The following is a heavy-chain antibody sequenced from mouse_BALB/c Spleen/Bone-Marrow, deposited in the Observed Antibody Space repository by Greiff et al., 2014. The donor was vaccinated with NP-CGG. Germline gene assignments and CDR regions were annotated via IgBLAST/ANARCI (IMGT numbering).Heavy chain of an antibody. J-gene: IGHJ4*01. D-gene: IGHD1-2*01. CDR2: ISSGSSTI. CDR1: GFTFSSFG. CDR3: TRSEALEAMDY. V-gene: IGHV5-17*02. Sequence: EVKLVESGGGLVQPGGSRKLSCAASGFTFSSFGMHWVRQAPEKGLEWVAYISSGSSTIYYADTMKGRFTISRDNPKNTLFLQVARPRYEDTTMYYSTRSEALEAMDYWGQGTSVTVSS.